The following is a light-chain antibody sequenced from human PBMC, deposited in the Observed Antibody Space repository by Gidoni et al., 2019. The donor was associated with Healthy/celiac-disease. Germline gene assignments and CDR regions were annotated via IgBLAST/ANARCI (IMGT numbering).Light chain of an antibody. CDR2: KAS. V-gene: IGKV1-5*03. Sequence: EIQLTQSPSTLSASVGDRVTSTCRASQSISSWLAWYQQKPGKAPKLLIYKASSLESGVPSRFSGSGSGTEFTLTISSLQPDDFATYYCQQYNSYSRTFGQGTKVEIK. CDR1: QSISSW. CDR3: QQYNSYSRT. J-gene: IGKJ1*01.